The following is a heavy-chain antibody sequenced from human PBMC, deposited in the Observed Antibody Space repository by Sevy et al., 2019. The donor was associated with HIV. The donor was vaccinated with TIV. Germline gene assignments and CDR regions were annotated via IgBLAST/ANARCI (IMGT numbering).Heavy chain of an antibody. CDR1: GGSISSSSYY. V-gene: IGHV4-39*01. CDR3: ARQVDTIFGVVIIGNWFDP. CDR2: IYYSGST. J-gene: IGHJ5*02. D-gene: IGHD3-3*01. Sequence: LETLSLTCTVSGGSISSSSYYWGWIRQPPGKGLEWIGSIYYSGSTYYNPSLKSRVTISVDTSKNQFSLKLSSVTAADTAVYYCARQVDTIFGVVIIGNWFDPWGQGTLVTVSS.